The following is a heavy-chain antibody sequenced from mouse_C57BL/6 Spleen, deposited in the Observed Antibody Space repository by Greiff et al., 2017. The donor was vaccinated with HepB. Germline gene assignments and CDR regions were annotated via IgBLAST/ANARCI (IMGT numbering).Heavy chain of an antibody. Sequence: VQLQQSGAELVKPGASVKMSCKASGYTFTSYWITWVKQRPGQGLEWIGDIYPGSGSTNYNEKFKSKATLTVDTSSSTAYMQLSSLTSEDSAVYYCARGDYYGSSPFDYWGQSTTLTVSS. J-gene: IGHJ2*01. V-gene: IGHV1-55*01. CDR3: ARGDYYGSSPFDY. D-gene: IGHD1-1*01. CDR2: IYPGSGST. CDR1: GYTFTSYW.